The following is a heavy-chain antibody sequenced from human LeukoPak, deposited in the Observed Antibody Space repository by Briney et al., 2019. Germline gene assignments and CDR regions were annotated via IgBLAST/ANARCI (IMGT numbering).Heavy chain of an antibody. J-gene: IGHJ6*03. CDR2: INSVGSST. Sequence: WGSLRLSCAASGFTFSSYWMHWVRQAPGKGLVWVSRINSVGSSTSYADSVKGRSTISRDNAKKTLYLQMNSRRAEDTAVYYCARDRGTLWFGELLYYIDVWRKGTTVTVCS. V-gene: IGHV3-74*01. D-gene: IGHD3-10*01. CDR1: GFTFSSYW. CDR3: ARDRGTLWFGELLYYIDV.